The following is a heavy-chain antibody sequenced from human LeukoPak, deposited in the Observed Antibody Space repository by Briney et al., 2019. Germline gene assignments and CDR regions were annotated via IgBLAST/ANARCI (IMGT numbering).Heavy chain of an antibody. Sequence: GGSLRLSCAASGFTVSSNYMSWVRQAPGKGLEWVSVIYSGGSTYYADSVKGRFTISRDNSKNTLYLQMNSLRAEDTAVYYCARDGTGYSSFFDYWGQGALVTVSS. J-gene: IGHJ4*02. V-gene: IGHV3-53*01. CDR2: IYSGGST. CDR1: GFTVSSNY. CDR3: ARDGTGYSSFFDY. D-gene: IGHD6-13*01.